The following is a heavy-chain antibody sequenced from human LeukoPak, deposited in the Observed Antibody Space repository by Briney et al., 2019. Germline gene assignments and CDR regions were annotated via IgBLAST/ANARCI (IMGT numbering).Heavy chain of an antibody. CDR3: ARLYSSTSGKAFDI. J-gene: IGHJ3*02. V-gene: IGHV3-48*03. CDR2: ISSSGSTI. CDR1: GFTFSSYE. D-gene: IGHD6-13*01. Sequence: PGGSLRLSCAASGFTFSSYEMNWVRQASGKGLEWVSYISSSGSTIYYADSVKGRFTISRDNAKNSLYLQMNSLRAEDTAVYYCARLYSSTSGKAFDIWGQGTMVTVSS.